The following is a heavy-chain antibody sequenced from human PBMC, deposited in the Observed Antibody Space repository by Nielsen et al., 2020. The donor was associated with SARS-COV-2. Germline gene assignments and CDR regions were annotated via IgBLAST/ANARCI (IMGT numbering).Heavy chain of an antibody. D-gene: IGHD3-16*01. CDR3: ARGRGSERLFDY. CDR2: IYYSGST. V-gene: IGHV4-30-4*08. Sequence: SETLSLTCTVSGGSISSGDYYWSWIRQPPGKGLEWIGYIYYSGSTYYNPSLKSRVTISVDTSKNQFSLKLSSVTAADTAVYYCARGRGSERLFDYWGQGTLVTVSS. CDR1: GGSISSGDYY. J-gene: IGHJ4*02.